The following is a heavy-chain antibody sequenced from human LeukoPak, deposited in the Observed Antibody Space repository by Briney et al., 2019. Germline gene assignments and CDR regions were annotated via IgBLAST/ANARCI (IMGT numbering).Heavy chain of an antibody. CDR2: ISSSSSTI. J-gene: IGHJ4*02. D-gene: IGHD6-13*01. Sequence: GGSLRLSCAASGFIFTSYSMNWVRQAPGKGLEWISYISSSSSTIYYADSVRGRFTISRDNAKNSLYLQMNSLRAEDTALYYCAKSAGRGEYFDYWGQGTLVTVSS. CDR1: GFIFTSYS. CDR3: AKSAGRGEYFDY. V-gene: IGHV3-48*01.